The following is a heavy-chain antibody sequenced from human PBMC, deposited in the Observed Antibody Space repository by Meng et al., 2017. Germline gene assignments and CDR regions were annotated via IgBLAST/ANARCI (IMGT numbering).Heavy chain of an antibody. J-gene: IGHJ4*02. CDR1: GFTFSSYA. V-gene: IGHV3-30*07. CDR2: ISYDGSNK. CDR3: TRDGGNADYYDSSGRF. D-gene: IGHD3-22*01. Sequence: GGSLRLSCAASGFTFSSYAMHWVRQAPGKGLEWVAVISYDGSNKYYADSVKGRFTISRDNSKNTLYLQMNSLKTEDTAVYYCTRDGGNADYYDSSGRFWGQGTLVTVSS.